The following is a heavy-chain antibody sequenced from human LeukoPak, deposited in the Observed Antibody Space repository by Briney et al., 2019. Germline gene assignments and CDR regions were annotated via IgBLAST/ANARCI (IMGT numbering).Heavy chain of an antibody. CDR1: GDSISSSRYY. Sequence: PSETLSLTCTVSGDSISSSRYYWGWIRQPPGKGLEWIGRMYYSGTTYYSPSLQSRVTISVDTSKNQFSLKLSSVTAADTAVYYCARHAQSGSQKHFDYWGQGTLVTVSS. J-gene: IGHJ4*02. V-gene: IGHV4-39*01. D-gene: IGHD1-26*01. CDR2: MYYSGTT. CDR3: ARHAQSGSQKHFDY.